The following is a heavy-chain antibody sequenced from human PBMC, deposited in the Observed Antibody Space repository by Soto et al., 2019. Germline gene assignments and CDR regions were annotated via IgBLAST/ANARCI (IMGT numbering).Heavy chain of an antibody. V-gene: IGHV3-48*03. Sequence: GGSLRLSCAGSGFTFRNSEMFWVRQAPGKGLERVSKINYSGSNIYYSKSVKGRFTISRDNAKNSLYLQMNSLTDEDTAIYFCASEALCGADCYFFEYWGPGTLVTSPQ. CDR1: GFTFRNSE. J-gene: IGHJ4*02. D-gene: IGHD2-21*02. CDR3: ASEALCGADCYFFEY. CDR2: INYSGSNI.